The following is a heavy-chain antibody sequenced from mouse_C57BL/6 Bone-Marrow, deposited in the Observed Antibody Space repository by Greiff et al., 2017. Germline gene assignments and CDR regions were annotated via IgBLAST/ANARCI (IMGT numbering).Heavy chain of an antibody. Sequence: QVQLQQSGPGLVQPSQSLSITCTVSGFSLTSYGVHWVRQSPGKGLEWLGVIWRGGSTDYNAAFMSRLSITKDNSKSQVFFKMNSLQADDTAIYYCATAITTVVAPHWYFDVWGTGTTVTVSS. CDR2: IWRGGST. V-gene: IGHV2-5*01. D-gene: IGHD1-1*01. J-gene: IGHJ1*03. CDR3: ATAITTVVAPHWYFDV. CDR1: GFSLTSYG.